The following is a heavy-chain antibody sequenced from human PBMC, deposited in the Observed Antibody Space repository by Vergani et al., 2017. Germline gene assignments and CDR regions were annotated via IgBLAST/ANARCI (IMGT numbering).Heavy chain of an antibody. J-gene: IGHJ6*03. CDR2: IIPIFGTA. V-gene: IGHV1-69*01. Sequence: QVQLVQSGAEVKKPGSSVKVSCKASGGTFSSYAISWVRQAPGQGLEWMGGIIPIFGTANYAQKFQGRVTITADESTSTAYMELSSLRSEDTAVYYCATAGVDTAMGYYYYFYMDVGGKGTTVTVSS. CDR3: ATAGVDTAMGYYYYFYMDV. CDR1: GGTFSSYA. D-gene: IGHD5-18*01.